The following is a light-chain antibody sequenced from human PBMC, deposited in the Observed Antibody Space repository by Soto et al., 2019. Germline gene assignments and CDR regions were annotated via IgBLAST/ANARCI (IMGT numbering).Light chain of an antibody. CDR1: SSNIGAGYD. CDR3: QSYDSSLSAVV. Sequence: QSVLTQPPSVSGAPGQRVTLSCTGSSSNIGAGYDVQWYQQLPGTAPKLLIYGNSNRPSGFPDRFSGSKSGTSASLAITGLQAEYEADYYCQSYDSSLSAVVLGGGTKLTV. V-gene: IGLV1-40*01. J-gene: IGLJ2*01. CDR2: GNS.